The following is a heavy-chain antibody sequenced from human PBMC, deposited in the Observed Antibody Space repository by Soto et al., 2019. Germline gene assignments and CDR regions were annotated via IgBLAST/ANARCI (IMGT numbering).Heavy chain of an antibody. V-gene: IGHV4-61*01. J-gene: IGHJ5*02. CDR2: IYYSGST. CDR1: GGSVSSGSYY. CDR3: ARSGSVPWFDP. D-gene: IGHD3-10*01. Sequence: SETLSLTCTVSGGSVSSGSYYWSWIRQPPGKGLEWIGYIYYSGSTNYNPSLKSRVTISVDTSKNQFSLKLSSVTAADTAVYYCARSGSVPWFDPWGQGTLVTVSS.